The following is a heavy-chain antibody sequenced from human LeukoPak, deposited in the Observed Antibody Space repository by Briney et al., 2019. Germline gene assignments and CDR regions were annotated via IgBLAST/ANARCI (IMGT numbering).Heavy chain of an antibody. CDR2: IKSDGSTT. D-gene: IGHD4-17*01. J-gene: IGHJ3*01. CDR1: GFTFSSYW. Sequence: GGSLRLSCAASGFTFSSYWMHWVRQAPGEGLVWVSRIKSDGSTTTYPDSVNCLFTFSRDTAKNPLYLQLTSLTADDSAVSFCARETYGAYDPWGQGTMVTVSS. CDR3: ARETYGAYDP. V-gene: IGHV3-74*01.